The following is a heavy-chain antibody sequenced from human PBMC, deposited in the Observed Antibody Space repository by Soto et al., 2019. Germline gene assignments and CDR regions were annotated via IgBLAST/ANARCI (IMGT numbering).Heavy chain of an antibody. Sequence: PGGSLRLSCAASGFTFSTYNMNWVRQAPGRGLEWVSSITSSSGYIYYADSVKGRFTISRDNAKNSLYLQMHSLRAEDTAVYYCARDGSGRLDRYYFDYWGQGTLVTVSS. CDR3: ARDGSGRLDRYYFDY. CDR2: ITSSSGYI. D-gene: IGHD3-10*01. J-gene: IGHJ4*02. V-gene: IGHV3-21*01. CDR1: GFTFSTYN.